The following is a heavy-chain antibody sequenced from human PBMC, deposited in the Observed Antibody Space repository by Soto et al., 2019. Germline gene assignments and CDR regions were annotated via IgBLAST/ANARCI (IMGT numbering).Heavy chain of an antibody. CDR1: GCTLSNYA. CDR2: IIPMFVTP. CDR3: ARVPDDYGDYGYY. D-gene: IGHD4-17*01. J-gene: IGHJ4*02. Sequence: ASVKVSCTGSGCTLSNYAINWVRHAPGQGLEWMGGIIPMFVTPNYVQKFQGRVAIFEDKSTSTACMELSSLRSDDTAVYYCARVPDDYGDYGYYWGQGTLVTVS. V-gene: IGHV1-69*06.